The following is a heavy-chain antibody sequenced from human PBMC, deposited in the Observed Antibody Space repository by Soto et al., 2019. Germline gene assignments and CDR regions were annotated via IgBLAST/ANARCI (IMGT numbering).Heavy chain of an antibody. J-gene: IGHJ6*02. Sequence: QVQLVESGGGVVQPGRSLRLSCAASGFTFSSYGMHWVRQAPGKGLEWVAVIWYDGSNKYYADSVKGRFTISRDNSKNTLYLQMNSLRAEDTAVYYCARELGLDYYGSGSYRLMILYGMDVWGQGTTVTVSS. V-gene: IGHV3-33*01. D-gene: IGHD3-10*01. CDR3: ARELGLDYYGSGSYRLMILYGMDV. CDR2: IWYDGSNK. CDR1: GFTFSSYG.